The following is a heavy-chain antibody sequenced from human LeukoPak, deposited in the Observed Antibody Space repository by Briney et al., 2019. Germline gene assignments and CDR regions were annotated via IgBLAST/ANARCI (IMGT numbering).Heavy chain of an antibody. CDR3: ARDQYDTWSRRGNFDS. CDR2: IASDGSST. CDR1: GFTFSSYW. J-gene: IGHJ4*02. D-gene: IGHD3-3*01. Sequence: GGSLRLSCAASGFTFSSYWMNWVRQAPGKGLVWVSRIASDGSSTTYADSVKGRFSISRDNAKNTLYLQMNSLRVEDTAVFYCARDQYDTWSRRGNFDSCGQGTLVIVSS. V-gene: IGHV3-74*01.